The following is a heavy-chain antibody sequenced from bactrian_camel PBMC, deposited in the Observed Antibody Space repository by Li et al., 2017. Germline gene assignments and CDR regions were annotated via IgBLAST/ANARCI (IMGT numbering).Heavy chain of an antibody. CDR2: ISSDDTT. CDR3: GAYCYNGASTEDY. D-gene: IGHD2*01. Sequence: HVQRVESGGGSVQAGGSLKLSCVASGYNFRSCLMGWYRQAPGKGHELVSTISSDDTTNYADFVKGRFTVSQDNAKNTLYLQMNSLKTEDTAVYYCGAYCYNGASTEDYWGQGTQVTVS. V-gene: IGHV3S55*01. J-gene: IGHJ4*01. CDR1: GYNFRSCL.